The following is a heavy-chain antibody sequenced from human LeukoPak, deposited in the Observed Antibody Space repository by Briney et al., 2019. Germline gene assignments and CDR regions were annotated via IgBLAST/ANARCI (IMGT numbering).Heavy chain of an antibody. D-gene: IGHD6-13*01. CDR3: ARASYSSPGAFDI. J-gene: IGHJ3*02. V-gene: IGHV3-21*01. CDR2: ISRSSSYI. CDR1: GFTFSSYS. Sequence: GGSLRLSCAASGFTFSSYSMNWVRQAPGKGLEWVSSISRSSSYIYYADSVKGRFTISRDNAKNSLYLQMNSLRAEDTAVYYCARASYSSPGAFDIWGQGTMVTVSS.